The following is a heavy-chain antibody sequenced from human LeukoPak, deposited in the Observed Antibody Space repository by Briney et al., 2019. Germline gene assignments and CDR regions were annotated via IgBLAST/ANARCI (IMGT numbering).Heavy chain of an antibody. D-gene: IGHD5-12*01. V-gene: IGHV3-23*01. CDR2: ISGSGGST. Sequence: GGSLRLSCAASGFTFSSYGMHWVRQAPGKGLEWVSAISGSGGSTYYADSVKGRFTISRDNPKNTLYLQMNSLRAEDTAVYYCAKDLYSGYDNFYYYYYGMDVWGQGTTVTVSS. CDR3: AKDLYSGYDNFYYYYYGMDV. J-gene: IGHJ6*02. CDR1: GFTFSSYG.